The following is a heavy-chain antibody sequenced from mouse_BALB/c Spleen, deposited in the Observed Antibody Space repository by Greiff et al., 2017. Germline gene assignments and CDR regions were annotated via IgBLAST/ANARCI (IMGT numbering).Heavy chain of an antibody. D-gene: IGHD1-2*01. CDR3: ARSNYGLYWYFDV. V-gene: IGHV14-3*02. Sequence: VQLQQSGAELVKPGASVKLSCTASGFNIKDTYMHWVKQRPEQGLEWIGRIDPANGNTKYDPKFQGKATITADTSSNTAYLQLSSLTSEDTAVYYCARSNYGLYWYFDVWGAGTTVTVSS. CDR1: GFNIKDTY. CDR2: IDPANGNT. J-gene: IGHJ1*01.